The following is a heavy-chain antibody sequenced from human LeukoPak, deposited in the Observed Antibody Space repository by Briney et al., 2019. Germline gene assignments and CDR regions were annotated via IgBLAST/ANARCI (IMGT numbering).Heavy chain of an antibody. CDR2: IKQDGREK. J-gene: IGHJ4*02. Sequence: PGGSLRLSCAASGFAFSNYWMSWVRQAPGKGLEWVANIKQDGREKYYEDSVKGRFTISRDNAKNSLYLQLNSLRAEDTAVYYCARGISAWLQFYYFDYWGQGTLVTVSS. V-gene: IGHV3-7*01. CDR1: GFAFSNYW. D-gene: IGHD5-24*01. CDR3: ARGISAWLQFYYFDY.